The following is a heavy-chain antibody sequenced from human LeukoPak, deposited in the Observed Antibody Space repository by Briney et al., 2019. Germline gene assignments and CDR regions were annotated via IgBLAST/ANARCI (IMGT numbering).Heavy chain of an antibody. D-gene: IGHD4-23*01. V-gene: IGHV1-2*04. CDR2: INPNSGGT. J-gene: IGHJ6*02. CDR1: GYTFTGYY. Sequence: ASVKVSCKASGYTFTGYYMHWVRQAPGQGLEWMGWINPNSGGTNYAQKFQGWVTMTRDTSISTAYMELSRLRSDDTAVYYCARGEGYGGIYGMDVWGQGTTATVSS. CDR3: ARGEGYGGIYGMDV.